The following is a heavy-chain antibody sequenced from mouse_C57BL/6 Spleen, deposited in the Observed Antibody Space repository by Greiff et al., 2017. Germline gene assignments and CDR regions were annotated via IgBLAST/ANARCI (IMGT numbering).Heavy chain of an antibody. D-gene: IGHD5-1-1*01. Sequence: QVQLQQPGAELVMPGASVKLSCKASGYTFTSYWMHWVKQRPGQGLEWIGEIDPSDSYTNYNQQFKGKSTLTVDKSSSTAYMQLRSLTSEDSAVYYCASAEDTPGFDYWGQGTTLTVSS. V-gene: IGHV1-69*01. CDR3: ASAEDTPGFDY. J-gene: IGHJ2*01. CDR2: IDPSDSYT. CDR1: GYTFTSYW.